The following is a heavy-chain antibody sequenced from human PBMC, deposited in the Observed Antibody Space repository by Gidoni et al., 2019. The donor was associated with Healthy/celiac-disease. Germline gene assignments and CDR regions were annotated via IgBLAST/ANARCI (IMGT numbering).Heavy chain of an antibody. CDR1: GYTFTGYY. D-gene: IGHD2-15*01. V-gene: IGHV1-2*04. CDR3: ARGTPGSWGSAGRFDP. J-gene: IGHJ5*02. CDR2: INPNSGGT. Sequence: QVQLVQSGAEVKKPGASVKVSCKASGYTFTGYYMHWVRQAPGQGLEWMGWINPNSGGTNYAQKFQGWVTMTRDTSISTAYMELSRLRSDDTAVYYCARGTPGSWGSAGRFDPWGQGTLVTVSS.